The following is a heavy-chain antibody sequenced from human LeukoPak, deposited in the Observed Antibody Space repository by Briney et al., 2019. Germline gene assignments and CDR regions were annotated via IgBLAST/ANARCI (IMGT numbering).Heavy chain of an antibody. V-gene: IGHV7-4-1*02. CDR2: INTNTGNA. J-gene: IGHJ2*01. CDR1: GHTFTSYA. Sequence: ASVKVSCKASGHTFTSYAMNWVRQAPGQGVEWMGWINTNTGNATYAQGSTGRFVFSLDTSVSTAYLQISSLKAEDTAVYYCARGFGYSSGWTPFRYWYFDLWGRGTLVTVSS. CDR3: ARGFGYSSGWTPFRYWYFDL. D-gene: IGHD6-19*01.